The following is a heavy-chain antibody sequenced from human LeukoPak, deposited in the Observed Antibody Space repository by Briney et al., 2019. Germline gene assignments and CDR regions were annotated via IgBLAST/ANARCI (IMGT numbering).Heavy chain of an antibody. Sequence: GGSLRLSCAASGSALSSHWMTWVRQVPGRGPEWVANVNRDGSETYYLDSVKGRFTISRDNAKNSLYLQMNSLRAEDTAVYYCARDIGYDSSGYPIWGQGTMVTVSS. D-gene: IGHD3-22*01. CDR1: GSALSSHW. CDR2: VNRDGSET. CDR3: ARDIGYDSSGYPI. V-gene: IGHV3-7*01. J-gene: IGHJ3*02.